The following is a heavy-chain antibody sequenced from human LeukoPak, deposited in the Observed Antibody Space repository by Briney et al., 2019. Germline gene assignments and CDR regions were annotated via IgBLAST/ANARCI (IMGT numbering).Heavy chain of an antibody. D-gene: IGHD3-10*01. V-gene: IGHV1-8*01. J-gene: IGHJ6*02. CDR2: MNPNSGNT. CDR3: ARALSVVRGVIINYYCYGMDV. Sequence: ASVKVCCKASGYTFTSYDINWVRQATGQGLEWMGWMNPNSGNTGYAQKFQGRVTMTRNSSISTAYMELSSLRSEYTAVYYCARALSVVRGVIINYYCYGMDVWGQGTPVTVSS. CDR1: GYTFTSYD.